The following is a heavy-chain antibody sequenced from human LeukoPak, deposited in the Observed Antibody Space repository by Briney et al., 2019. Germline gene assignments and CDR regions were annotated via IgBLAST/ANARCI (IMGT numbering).Heavy chain of an antibody. CDR2: NSSSSSTI. Sequence: PGGALELSFSASGFPFNSYSMNLGRPGPGEGLGGVSYNSSSSSTIYYADSVKGRFTISRDNAKNSLYMQMNSLRDEDTAVYYCATDITMVRGVTDYWGQGTLVTVSS. V-gene: IGHV3-48*02. J-gene: IGHJ4*02. D-gene: IGHD3-10*01. CDR3: ATDITMVRGVTDY. CDR1: GFPFNSYS.